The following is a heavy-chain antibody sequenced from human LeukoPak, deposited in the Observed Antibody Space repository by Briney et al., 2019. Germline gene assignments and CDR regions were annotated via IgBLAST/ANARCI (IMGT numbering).Heavy chain of an antibody. V-gene: IGHV1-2*02. CDR1: GYTFTGYY. CDR2: INPNSGVT. CDR3: ARDLVVQWDLVPYYHGLDV. D-gene: IGHD1-26*01. J-gene: IGHJ6*02. Sequence: ASVKVSCEASGYTFTGYYIHWVRQAPGQGLERMGWINPNSGVTNYAQRFHGRVTMTTDTSITTAYMELSRLRSDDTAVYYCARDLVVQWDLVPYYHGLDVWGQGTTVAVSS.